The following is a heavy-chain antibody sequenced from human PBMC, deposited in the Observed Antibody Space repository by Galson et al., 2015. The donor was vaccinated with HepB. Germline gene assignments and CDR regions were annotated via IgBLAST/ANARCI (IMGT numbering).Heavy chain of an antibody. CDR3: ARDWIDARPGYWYFDL. CDR2: IVPLFVTA. CDR1: GGTFSSYA. V-gene: IGHV1-69*13. J-gene: IGHJ2*01. Sequence: SVKVSCKASGGTFSSYAISWVRQAPGQGLEWMGGIVPLFVTATYAQKFQGRVTITADESTSTAYMELSSLRSEDTAVYYCARDWIDARPGYWYFDLWGRGTLVTVSS. D-gene: IGHD1-1*01.